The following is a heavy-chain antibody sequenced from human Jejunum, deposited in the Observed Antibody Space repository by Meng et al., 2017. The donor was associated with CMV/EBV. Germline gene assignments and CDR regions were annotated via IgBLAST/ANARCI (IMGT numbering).Heavy chain of an antibody. V-gene: IGHV4-31*03. J-gene: IGHJ4*02. CDR2: IYSSWTT. CDR3: ARGTEAKPFEF. Sequence: CTVSGGSISSGGYYWGWIRQHPGEGLEWIGYIYSSWTTFYNPSLKSRVIISLDTSKSHLSLRLTSVTAADTALYFCARGTEAKPFEFWGQGTLVTVSS. D-gene: IGHD3-16*01. CDR1: GGSISSGGYY.